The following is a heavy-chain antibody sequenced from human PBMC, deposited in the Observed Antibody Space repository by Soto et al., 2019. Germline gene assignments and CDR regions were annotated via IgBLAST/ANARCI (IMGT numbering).Heavy chain of an antibody. V-gene: IGHV3-33*01. CDR2: VWFDGSKQ. D-gene: IGHD3-10*01. J-gene: IGHJ4*02. CDR1: GSTFSSYG. Sequence: QVQLVESGGGVVQPGGSLRLSCAASGSTFSSYGMHWVRQAPGKGLEWVALVWFDGSKQDYADSVKGRFTISRDNVKNKVFLQMNSLRVEDTAIYYCVRWKGTGRGFDCWGQGTQVTVSS. CDR3: VRWKGTGRGFDC.